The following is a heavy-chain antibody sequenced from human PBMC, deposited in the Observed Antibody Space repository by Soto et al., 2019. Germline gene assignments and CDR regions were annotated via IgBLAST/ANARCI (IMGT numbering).Heavy chain of an antibody. CDR1: GLTFDNAW. CDR2: IKGKTDGATT. D-gene: IGHD6-19*01. Sequence: EVQLVESGGHLVKPGGSLRLSCAASGLTFDNAWMNWVRQAPGKGLEWVGRIKGKTDGATTDYAAPVQDIFTSSRDDSEKPRYLRMNSLKAEGTAVYYCTAGWPLIDSGGQGTLVTVSS. J-gene: IGHJ4*02. CDR3: TAGWPLIDS. V-gene: IGHV3-15*07.